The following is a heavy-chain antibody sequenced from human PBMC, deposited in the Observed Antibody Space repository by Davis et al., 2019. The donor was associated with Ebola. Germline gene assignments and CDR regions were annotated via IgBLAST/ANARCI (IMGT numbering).Heavy chain of an antibody. Sequence: GGSLRLSCADSAITFSSYAMTWVRQAPGKGLEWVSAISGSGGNTYYADSVKGRFTISRDNAKNSLYLQMNSLRDEDTAVYYCARVRSDDFWSGYCDYWGQGTLVTVSS. CDR3: ARVRSDDFWSGYCDY. CDR2: ISGSGGNT. V-gene: IGHV3-23*01. D-gene: IGHD3-3*01. CDR1: AITFSSYA. J-gene: IGHJ4*02.